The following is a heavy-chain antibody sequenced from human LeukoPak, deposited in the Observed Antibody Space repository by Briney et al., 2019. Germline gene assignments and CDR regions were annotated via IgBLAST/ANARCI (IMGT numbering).Heavy chain of an antibody. CDR1: GYSLTSYG. V-gene: IGHV1-18*01. Sequence: ASVKVSCKASGYSLTSYGISWVRQAPGQGLEWMGRISAYRGNTNHAQKLQGRVTMTADTSTSTAYMELRSLRSDDTAVYYCAATVTGHYYYYYGMDVWGQGTTVTVSS. CDR2: ISAYRGNT. CDR3: AATVTGHYYYYYGMDV. D-gene: IGHD4-17*01. J-gene: IGHJ6*02.